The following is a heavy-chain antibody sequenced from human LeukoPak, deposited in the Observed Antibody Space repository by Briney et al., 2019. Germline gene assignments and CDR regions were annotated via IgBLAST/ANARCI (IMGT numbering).Heavy chain of an antibody. D-gene: IGHD1-26*01. CDR3: ARDQGGASFDY. J-gene: IGHJ4*02. CDR2: ISSSGSTI. Sequence: TGGSLRLSCAASGFTFSSYGMNWVRQAPGKGLEWVSYISSSGSTIYYADSVKGRFTISRDNAKNSLYLQMNSLRAEDTAVYYCARDQGGASFDYWGQGTLVTVSS. CDR1: GFTFSSYG. V-gene: IGHV3-48*04.